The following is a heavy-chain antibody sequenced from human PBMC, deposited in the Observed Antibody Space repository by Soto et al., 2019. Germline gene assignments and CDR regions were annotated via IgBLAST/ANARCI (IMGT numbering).Heavy chain of an antibody. J-gene: IGHJ6*02. V-gene: IGHV4-4*02. CDR1: GGSIRGHYW. CDR3: AHQTISYTLDV. D-gene: IGHD1-1*01. Sequence: SETLSLTCAVSGGSIRGHYWWSWVRQTPGQGLEWIGEIYHGGATYYNPSLKSRVTISTDESKNQLSLKVNSVTAADTAVYYCAHQTISYTLDVWGQGTTVTVSS. CDR2: IYHGGAT.